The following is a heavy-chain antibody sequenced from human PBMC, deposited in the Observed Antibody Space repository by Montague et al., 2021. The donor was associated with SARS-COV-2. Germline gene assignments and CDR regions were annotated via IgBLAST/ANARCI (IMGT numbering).Heavy chain of an antibody. Sequence: SETLSLTCTVSGGSVSSGGYDWSWIRQPPGKGLEWIGYIYYGGSTNYNPSLKSRVTISLDTSKSQFSLKLTSVTAADTAVYYCARVSLAAAATRSDYWGQGTLVTVSS. CDR1: GGSVSSGGYD. CDR2: IYYGGST. J-gene: IGHJ4*02. V-gene: IGHV4-61*08. CDR3: ARVSLAAAATRSDY. D-gene: IGHD6-13*01.